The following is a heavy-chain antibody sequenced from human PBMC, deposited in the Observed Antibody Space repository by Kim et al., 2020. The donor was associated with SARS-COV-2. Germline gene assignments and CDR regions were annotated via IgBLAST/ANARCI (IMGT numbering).Heavy chain of an antibody. V-gene: IGHV1-18*04. J-gene: IGHJ4*02. CDR2: ISEYNGKT. Sequence: ASVKVSCKASGYIFKNFGVSWVRQAPGQGLEWMGWISEYNGKTNDAQIFEGRVTMTTDGATNTVYLEMRNLRSDDTAMYYCARQSLAGPHFDVWGQGTLVTVSS. CDR3: ARQSLAGPHFDV. CDR1: GYIFKNFG. D-gene: IGHD3-3*02.